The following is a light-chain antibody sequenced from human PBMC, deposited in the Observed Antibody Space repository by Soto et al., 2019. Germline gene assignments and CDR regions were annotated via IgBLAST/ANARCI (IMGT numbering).Light chain of an antibody. Sequence: DIQMTQSPSSLSASVGDRVTITCRASQSISSYLNWYQQKPGKAPKLLIYAASSLQSGVPSRFSGSGSGTDFTLTISGLQPEDVATYYCQQYNSYLWTFGQGTKVDIK. J-gene: IGKJ1*01. CDR3: QQYNSYLWT. V-gene: IGKV1-39*01. CDR2: AAS. CDR1: QSISSY.